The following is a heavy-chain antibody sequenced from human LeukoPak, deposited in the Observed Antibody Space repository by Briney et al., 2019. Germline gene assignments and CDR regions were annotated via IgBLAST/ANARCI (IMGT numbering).Heavy chain of an antibody. CDR2: IYTSGST. J-gene: IGHJ4*02. D-gene: IGHD6-19*01. V-gene: IGHV4-61*02. CDR1: GGSISSSSYY. Sequence: SETLSLTCTVSGGSISSSSYYWSWIRQPAGKGLEWIGRIYTSGSTNYNPSLKSRVTISVDTSKNQFSLKLSSVTAADTAVYYCARDRASGWFHYYDYWGQGTLVTVSS. CDR3: ARDRASGWFHYYDY.